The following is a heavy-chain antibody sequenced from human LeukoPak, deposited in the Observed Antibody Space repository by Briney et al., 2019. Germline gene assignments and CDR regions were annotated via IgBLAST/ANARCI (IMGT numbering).Heavy chain of an antibody. J-gene: IGHJ4*02. D-gene: IGHD5-18*01. CDR3: ARGPWLVSDITSFDY. Sequence: GGSLRLSCITSGFAFSTYGMHWVRQAPGKGLEWVALIWNDGSKTYHAESVKDRFTISRDNSQNTLYLQMNSLRLEDTAVYYCARGPWLVSDITSFDYWGQGTLVTVSS. V-gene: IGHV3-33*01. CDR1: GFAFSTYG. CDR2: IWNDGSKT.